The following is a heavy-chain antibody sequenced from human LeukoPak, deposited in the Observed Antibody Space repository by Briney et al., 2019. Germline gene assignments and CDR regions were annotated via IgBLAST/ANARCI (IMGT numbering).Heavy chain of an antibody. J-gene: IGHJ3*02. CDR2: ISGSGGST. CDR3: AKRGTGQGADSFDI. CDR1: GLTFSSYA. Sequence: GGSLRLSCAASGLTFSSYAMTWVRQAPGKGLDWVSGISGSGGSTYYADAVKGRLTISRDNSKNTLYLQMNSLRADDTAVYYCAKRGTGQGADSFDIWGQGTMVTVSS. D-gene: IGHD3-16*01. V-gene: IGHV3-23*01.